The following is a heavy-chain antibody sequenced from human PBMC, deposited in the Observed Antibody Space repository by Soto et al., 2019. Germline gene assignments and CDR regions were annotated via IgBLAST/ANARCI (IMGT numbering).Heavy chain of an antibody. CDR2: INHSGST. D-gene: IGHD6-19*01. V-gene: IGHV4-34*01. Sequence: KPSETLSLTCAVYGGSFSGYYWSWIRQPPGKGLEWIGEINHSGSTNYNPSLKSRVTISVDTSKNQFSLKLSSVTAADTAVYYCARGPQWLAPFYYYYGMDVWGQGTTVTVS. J-gene: IGHJ6*02. CDR1: GGSFSGYY. CDR3: ARGPQWLAPFYYYYGMDV.